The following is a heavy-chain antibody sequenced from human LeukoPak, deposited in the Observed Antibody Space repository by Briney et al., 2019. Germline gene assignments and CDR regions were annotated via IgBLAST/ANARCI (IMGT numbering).Heavy chain of an antibody. CDR3: AGLVVAATTVDY. CDR1: GGSFSGYY. V-gene: IGHV4-31*11. CDR2: IYYSGST. J-gene: IGHJ4*02. Sequence: SETLSLTCAVYGGSFSGYYWSWIRQHPGKGPEWIGYIYYSGSTYYNPSLKSRVTISVDTSKNQFSLKLSSVTAADTAVYYCAGLVVAATTVDYWGQGTLVTVSS. D-gene: IGHD2-15*01.